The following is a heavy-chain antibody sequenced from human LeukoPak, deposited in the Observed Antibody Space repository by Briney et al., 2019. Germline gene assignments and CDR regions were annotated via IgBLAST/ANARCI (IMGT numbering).Heavy chain of an antibody. V-gene: IGHV5-10-1*01. D-gene: IGHD6-13*01. Sequence: GASLRISCKGSGYSFTSYWISWVRQMRGKGREWMGRIDPSDSYTNYSPSFQGHVTISADKSISTAYLQWSSLKASDTAMYYCAAGIVERDDIWGQGTMVTVSS. CDR3: AAGIVERDDI. CDR2: IDPSDSYT. J-gene: IGHJ3*02. CDR1: GYSFTSYW.